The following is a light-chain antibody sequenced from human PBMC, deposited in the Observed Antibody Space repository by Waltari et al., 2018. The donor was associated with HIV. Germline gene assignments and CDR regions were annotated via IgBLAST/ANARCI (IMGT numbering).Light chain of an antibody. J-gene: IGLJ2*01. Sequence: QSALTQPASVSGSPGQSITISCTGANPDIGISNLVSWYRQHPDTAPQLVIYGVNTRPSGVSDRFSGSKSGNTASLTISSLQAEDEADYYCSSYTNSDILLFGGGTKLTVL. V-gene: IGLV2-14*01. CDR1: NPDIGISNL. CDR2: GVN. CDR3: SSYTNSDILL.